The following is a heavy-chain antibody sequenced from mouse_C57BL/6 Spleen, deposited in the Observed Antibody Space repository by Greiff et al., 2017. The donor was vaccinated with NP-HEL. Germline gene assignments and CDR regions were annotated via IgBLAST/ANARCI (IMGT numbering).Heavy chain of an antibody. Sequence: QVQLQQSGPELVKPGASVKISCKASGYAFSSFWMNWVKQRPGKGLEWIGRIYPGDGDTNYNGKFKGKATLTADKSSSTAYMQLSSLTSEDSAVYFCARSTTVVATDYWGQGTTLTVSS. CDR2: IYPGDGDT. V-gene: IGHV1-82*01. J-gene: IGHJ2*01. D-gene: IGHD1-1*01. CDR3: ARSTTVVATDY. CDR1: GYAFSSFW.